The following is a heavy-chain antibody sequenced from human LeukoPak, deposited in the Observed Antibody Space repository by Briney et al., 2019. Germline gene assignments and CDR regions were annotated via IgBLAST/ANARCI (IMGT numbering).Heavy chain of an antibody. CDR2: IRYDGSNK. Sequence: GGSLRLSCAASGFTFSSYGMHWVRQAPGKGLEWVAFIRYDGSNKYYADSVKGRFTISRVNSKNTLYLQMNSLRAEDTAVYYCARGMVRGTNYGMDVWGQGTTVTVSS. V-gene: IGHV3-30*02. J-gene: IGHJ6*02. CDR1: GFTFSSYG. CDR3: ARGMVRGTNYGMDV. D-gene: IGHD3-10*01.